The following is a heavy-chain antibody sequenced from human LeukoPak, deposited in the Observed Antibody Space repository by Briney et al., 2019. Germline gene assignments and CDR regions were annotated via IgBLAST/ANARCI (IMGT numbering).Heavy chain of an antibody. J-gene: IGHJ1*01. CDR2: ISETSRKT. V-gene: IGHV3-23*01. D-gene: IGHD5-24*01. Sequence: GGSLRLSCAASGFTFDIYAMSWVRQAPEKGLEWVSAISETSRKTYYADPVKGRFTISRDNSKNTLYLQMNDLRDEDTAVYYCVQEARRDGYKLAPVAEHWGQGTLVTVSS. CDR3: VQEARRDGYKLAPVAEH. CDR1: GFTFDIYA.